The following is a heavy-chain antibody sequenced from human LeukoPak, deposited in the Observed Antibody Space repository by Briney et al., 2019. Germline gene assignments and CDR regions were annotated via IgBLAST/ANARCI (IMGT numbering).Heavy chain of an antibody. Sequence: SETLTLTCTVSGGSISSYYWSWIRQPPGKGLEWIGYIYYSGSTNYNPSLKSRVTISVDTSKNQFSLKLSSVTAADTAVYYCARRGSHYYYYMDVWGKGTTVTVSS. D-gene: IGHD6-25*01. CDR1: GGSISSYY. CDR2: IYYSGST. J-gene: IGHJ6*03. V-gene: IGHV4-59*01. CDR3: ARRGSHYYYYMDV.